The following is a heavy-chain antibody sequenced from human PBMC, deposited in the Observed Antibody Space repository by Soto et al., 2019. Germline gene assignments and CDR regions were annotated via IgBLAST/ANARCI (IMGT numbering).Heavy chain of an antibody. Sequence: SETLSLTCAVYGGSFSGYYWSWIRQPPGKGLEWIGEINHSGSTNYNPSLKSRVTISVDTSKNQFSLKLSSVTAADTAVYYCARGWIIVLPAAIPGNYYYMDVWGKGTTVTVSS. J-gene: IGHJ6*03. CDR2: INHSGST. CDR1: GGSFSGYY. V-gene: IGHV4-34*01. D-gene: IGHD2-2*01. CDR3: ARGWIIVLPAAIPGNYYYMDV.